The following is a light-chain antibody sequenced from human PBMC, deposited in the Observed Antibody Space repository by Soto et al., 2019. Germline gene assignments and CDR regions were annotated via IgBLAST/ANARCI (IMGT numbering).Light chain of an antibody. Sequence: DIQMTQSPSSLSASVGDRVTITCRASQGISNYLAWYQQKPGKVPKFLIYGASTLQSGVPSRFSGSGSGTDFTLTISSQQPEDVATYYWQKYNSAPFTFGPGTKVDIK. CDR3: QKYNSAPFT. V-gene: IGKV1-27*01. CDR2: GAS. CDR1: QGISNY. J-gene: IGKJ3*01.